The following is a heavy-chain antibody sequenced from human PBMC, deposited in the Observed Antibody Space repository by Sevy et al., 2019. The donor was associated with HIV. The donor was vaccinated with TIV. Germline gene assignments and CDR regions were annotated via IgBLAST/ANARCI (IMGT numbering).Heavy chain of an antibody. Sequence: GGSLRLSCAASGFTFSDYYMSWIRQAPGKGLEWVSYISSGSSYTDYADSVKGRFTISRDNAKSSLFLQMNSLRVDDTAVYYCASALSSYSSFDYWGQGIPVTVSS. D-gene: IGHD1-26*01. J-gene: IGHJ4*02. CDR3: ASALSSYSSFDY. CDR1: GFTFSDYY. V-gene: IGHV3-11*06. CDR2: ISSGSSYT.